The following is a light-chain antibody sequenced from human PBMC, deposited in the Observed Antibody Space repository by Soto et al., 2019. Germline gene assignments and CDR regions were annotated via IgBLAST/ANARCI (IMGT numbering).Light chain of an antibody. Sequence: QSALTQPASVSGSPGQSITISCTGTSSDVGSYNLVSWYQQHPGKAPKLMIYEVSKRPSGVSNRFSGSKSGNTASLTISGLQAADEADYFCSPFTSSMTNVFGSGTKVTVL. CDR2: EVS. V-gene: IGLV2-14*02. CDR3: SPFTSSMTNV. CDR1: SSDVGSYNL. J-gene: IGLJ1*01.